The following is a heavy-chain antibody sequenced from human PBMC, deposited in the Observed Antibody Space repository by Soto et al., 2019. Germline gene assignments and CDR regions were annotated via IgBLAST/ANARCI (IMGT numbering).Heavy chain of an antibody. CDR3: ARGRSGTFDY. D-gene: IGHD3-3*01. V-gene: IGHV1-18*01. CDR1: GYTFTSYA. Sequence: ASVKVSCKASGYTFTSYAMHWVRQAPGQGLEWMGWTSAYNGNTNYAQKLQGRVTMTTDTSTSTAYMELRSLRSDDTAVYYCARGRSGTFDYWGQGTLVTVSS. CDR2: TSAYNGNT. J-gene: IGHJ4*02.